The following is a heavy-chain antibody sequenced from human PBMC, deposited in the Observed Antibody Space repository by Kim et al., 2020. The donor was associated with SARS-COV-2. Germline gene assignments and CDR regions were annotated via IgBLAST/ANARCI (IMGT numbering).Heavy chain of an antibody. CDR3: AKTYYDILTGYPNWFDP. V-gene: IGHV3-23*01. J-gene: IGHJ5*02. D-gene: IGHD3-9*01. Sequence: VKGRFNISRDNSKNTLYLQMNSLRAEDTAVYYCAKTYYDILTGYPNWFDPWGQGTLVTVSS.